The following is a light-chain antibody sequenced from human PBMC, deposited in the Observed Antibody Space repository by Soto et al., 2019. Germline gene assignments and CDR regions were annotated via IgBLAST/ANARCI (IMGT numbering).Light chain of an antibody. CDR1: ESVSSTY. CDR2: DAS. J-gene: IGKJ2*01. V-gene: IGKV3-20*01. CDR3: QQYGDSPPNA. Sequence: EIVLTQSPGTLSLSPGERATLSCRASESVSSTYLAWYQQKPRQPPRLVIYDASSRATGIPDRFSGSGSGTDFILTISRLEPEDFAVYYCQQYGDSPPNAFGQGTKLEIK.